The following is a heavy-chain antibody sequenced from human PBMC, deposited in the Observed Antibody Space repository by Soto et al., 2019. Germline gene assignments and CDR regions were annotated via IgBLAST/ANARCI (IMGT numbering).Heavy chain of an antibody. J-gene: IGHJ4*02. CDR1: GGTFSTYA. Sequence: QVQLEQSGGEVKQPGSSVRVSCKTSGGTFSTYAINWVRQAPGQGLEWMGAIIPLFGTADYSQKFQGRDKITADESTSTAYMELSSLRFDDTAVYFCARPKGTYSSGYYYFDFWGQGTLVTVSS. CDR2: IIPLFGTA. D-gene: IGHD6-19*01. CDR3: ARPKGTYSSGYYYFDF. V-gene: IGHV1-69*01.